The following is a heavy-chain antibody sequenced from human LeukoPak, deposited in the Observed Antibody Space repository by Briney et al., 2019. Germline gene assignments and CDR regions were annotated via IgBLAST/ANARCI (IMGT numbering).Heavy chain of an antibody. Sequence: GSLRLSCAASGFTFSDYYMSWIRQPPGKGLEWIGEINHSGSTNYNPSLKSRVTISVDTSKNQFSLKLSSVTAADTAVYYCARDLGTYYYDSSGYYAAFDIWGQGTMVTVSS. J-gene: IGHJ3*02. D-gene: IGHD3-22*01. CDR2: INHSGST. CDR3: ARDLGTYYYDSSGYYAAFDI. V-gene: IGHV4-34*01. CDR1: GFTFSDYY.